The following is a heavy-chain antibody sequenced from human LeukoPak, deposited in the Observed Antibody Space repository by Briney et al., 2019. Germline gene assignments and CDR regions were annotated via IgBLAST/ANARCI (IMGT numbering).Heavy chain of an antibody. CDR2: IIPIFGTA. CDR1: GGTFSSYA. V-gene: IGHV1-69*13. CDR3: ARGQGDILIGPEYFQH. J-gene: IGHJ1*01. D-gene: IGHD3-9*01. Sequence: SVKVSCKASGGTFSSYAISWVRQAPGQGLEWMGGIIPIFGTANYAQKFQGRVTITADESTSTAYMELSSLRSEDTAVYYCARGQGDILIGPEYFQHWGQGTLVTVSS.